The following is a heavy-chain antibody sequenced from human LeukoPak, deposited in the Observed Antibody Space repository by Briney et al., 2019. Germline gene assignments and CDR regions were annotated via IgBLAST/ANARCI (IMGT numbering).Heavy chain of an antibody. CDR1: GGSISSYY. CDR3: AREVGYCSGGSCYEWFDP. V-gene: IGHV4-4*07. J-gene: IGHJ5*02. CDR2: IYTSGST. D-gene: IGHD2-15*01. Sequence: PPETLSLTCTVSGGSISSYYWSWIRQPAGKGLEWIGRIYTSGSTNYNPSLKSRVTMSVDTSKNQFSLKLSSVTAADTAVYYCAREVGYCSGGSCYEWFDPWGQGTLVTVSS.